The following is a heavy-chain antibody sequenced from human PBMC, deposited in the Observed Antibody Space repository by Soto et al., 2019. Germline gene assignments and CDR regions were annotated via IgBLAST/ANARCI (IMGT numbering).Heavy chain of an antibody. CDR2: INHSGST. V-gene: IGHV4-34*01. CDR3: ARGIRCSSTSCYDEEHYYYYYMDV. J-gene: IGHJ6*03. D-gene: IGHD2-2*01. Sequence: WETLSLTCAVYGWSFSGYYWSWIRQPPGKGLEWIGEINHSGSTNYNPSLKSRVTISVDTSKNQFSLKLSSVTAADTAVYYCARGIRCSSTSCYDEEHYYYYYMDVWGKGTTVTVSS. CDR1: GWSFSGYY.